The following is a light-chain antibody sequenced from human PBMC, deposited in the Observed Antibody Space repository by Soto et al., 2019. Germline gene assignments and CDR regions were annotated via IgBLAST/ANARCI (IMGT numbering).Light chain of an antibody. Sequence: QSALTQPRSVSGSLGQSVTISCTGTRSDVGGYNYVSWYQQHPGKAPKLLIYEVSKRPSGVPDRFSGSKSGNTASLTVSGLQAEDEADYHCSSTYARSNVFVFGTGTKLTVL. V-gene: IGLV2-8*01. CDR3: SSTYARSNVFV. J-gene: IGLJ1*01. CDR1: RSDVGGYNY. CDR2: EVS.